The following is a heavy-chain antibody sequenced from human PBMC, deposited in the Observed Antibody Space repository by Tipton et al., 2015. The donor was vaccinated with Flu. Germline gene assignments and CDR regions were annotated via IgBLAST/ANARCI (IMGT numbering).Heavy chain of an antibody. CDR3: ARSTMVEYSSGWYRLDAFDI. Sequence: TLSLTCTVSGGSISSGSYYWSWIRQPAGKGLEWIGRIYTSGSTNYNPSLKSRVTISVDTSKNQFSLKLSSVTAADTAVYYCARSTMVEYSSGWYRLDAFDIWGQGTMVTVPS. CDR2: IYTSGST. V-gene: IGHV4-61*02. CDR1: GGSISSGSYY. J-gene: IGHJ3*02. D-gene: IGHD6-19*01.